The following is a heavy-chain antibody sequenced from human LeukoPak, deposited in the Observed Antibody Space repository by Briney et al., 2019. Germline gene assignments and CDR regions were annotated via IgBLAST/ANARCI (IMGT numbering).Heavy chain of an antibody. CDR2: ISGSGGST. CDR3: ARDPPTPISFGESVGDY. V-gene: IGHV3-23*01. CDR1: GFTFSSYG. D-gene: IGHD3-10*01. J-gene: IGHJ4*02. Sequence: SGGTLRLSCAASGFTFSSYGMSWVRQAPGKGLEWVSAISGSGGSTYYADSVKGRFTISRDNSKNTLYLQMNSLRAEDTAVYYCARDPPTPISFGESVGDYWGQGTLVTVSS.